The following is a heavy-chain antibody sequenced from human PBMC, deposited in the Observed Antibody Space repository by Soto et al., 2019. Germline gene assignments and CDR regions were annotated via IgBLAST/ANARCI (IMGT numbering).Heavy chain of an antibody. J-gene: IGHJ6*02. Sequence: QVQLQQWGAGLLKPSETLSLTCAVYGGSFSGYYWSWIRQPPGKGLEWIGEINHSGSTNYNPSLKGRVTISVDTSKNQFSLKLSSVRAADTAVYYCATGRGVRGVIITTYYYYGLDVWGQGTTVTVSS. CDR3: ATGRGVRGVIITTYYYYGLDV. CDR1: GGSFSGYY. V-gene: IGHV4-34*01. CDR2: INHSGST. D-gene: IGHD3-10*01.